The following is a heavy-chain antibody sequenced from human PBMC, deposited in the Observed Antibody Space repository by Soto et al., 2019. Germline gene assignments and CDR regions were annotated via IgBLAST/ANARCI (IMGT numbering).Heavy chain of an antibody. CDR2: ISYDGNNK. CDR1: GFTYSTYT. J-gene: IGHJ6*02. D-gene: IGHD3-9*01. CDR3: TTALLVRNKDILTGPKDV. V-gene: IGHV3-30-3*01. Sequence: GGSLRLSCAASGFTYSTYTMHWVRQAPGKGLEWVAVISYDGNNKFYADSVKGRFTISRDSTKQTLYLQMNSLKTEDTAVYYCTTALLVRNKDILTGPKDVWGQGTTVTVSS.